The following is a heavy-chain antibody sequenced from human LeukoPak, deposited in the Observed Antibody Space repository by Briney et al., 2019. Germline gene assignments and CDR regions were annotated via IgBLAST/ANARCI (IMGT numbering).Heavy chain of an antibody. CDR3: AKDFGSGYYFDY. D-gene: IGHD3-22*01. CDR2: IRYDGSNK. CDR1: GFTFSSYG. J-gene: IGHJ4*02. Sequence: GGSLRLSCAASGFTFSSYGMHWVRQAPGKGLEWVAFIRYDGSNKYYADSVKGRFSISRDNSKNTVYLQINSLRGEDTAVYYCAKDFGSGYYFDYWGQGTLVTVSS. V-gene: IGHV3-30*02.